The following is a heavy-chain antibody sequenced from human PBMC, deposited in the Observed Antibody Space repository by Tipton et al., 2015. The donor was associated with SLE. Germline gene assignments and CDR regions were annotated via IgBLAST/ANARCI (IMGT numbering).Heavy chain of an antibody. CDR3: AREMQQWGYDY. V-gene: IGHV4-61*09. Sequence: TLSLTCVVSGYSISSVYYWSWCRPPAGKGMEWFGHIYTSGRTNYNPSLKSRVTISVDTSKNQYSLKLSSVTAADTAVYYCAREMQQWGYDYWGPGTLVTVSS. CDR1: GYSISSVYY. J-gene: IGHJ4*02. D-gene: IGHD6-19*01. CDR2: IYTSGRT.